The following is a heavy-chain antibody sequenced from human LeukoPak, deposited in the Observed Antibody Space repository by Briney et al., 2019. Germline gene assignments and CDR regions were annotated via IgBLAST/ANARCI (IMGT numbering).Heavy chain of an antibody. CDR1: GFTFSSYA. J-gene: IGHJ4*02. CDR2: ISASGGST. CDR3: ARGASGSYYRFDY. Sequence: GGSLRLSCAASGFTFSSYAMSWVRQAPGKGLEWVSGISASGGSTYYADSVKGRFTISRDNSKNTLYLQMNSLRAEDTAVYYCARGASGSYYRFDYWGQGTLVTVSS. D-gene: IGHD1-26*01. V-gene: IGHV3-23*01.